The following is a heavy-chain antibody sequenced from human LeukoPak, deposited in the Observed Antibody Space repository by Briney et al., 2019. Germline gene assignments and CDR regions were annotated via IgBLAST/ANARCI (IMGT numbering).Heavy chain of an antibody. D-gene: IGHD3-22*01. CDR3: AKVSSGKLYWFDP. Sequence: GGSLRLSCAASGFTFSSYEMNWVRQAPGKGLEWVAVISYDGSNKYYADSVKGRFTISRDNSKNTLYLQMNSLRAEDTAVYYCAKVSSGKLYWFDPWGQGTLVTVSS. V-gene: IGHV3-30*18. J-gene: IGHJ5*02. CDR2: ISYDGSNK. CDR1: GFTFSSYE.